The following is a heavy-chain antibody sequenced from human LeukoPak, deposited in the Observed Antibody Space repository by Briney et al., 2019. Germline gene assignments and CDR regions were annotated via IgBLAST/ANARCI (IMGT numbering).Heavy chain of an antibody. D-gene: IGHD2-15*01. V-gene: IGHV4-34*01. J-gene: IGHJ3*02. Sequence: PSETLSLTCAVYGGSFSGYYWSWIRQPPGKGLEWIGEINHSGSTNYNPSLKSRVTISVDTSKNQFSLKLSSVTAADTAVYYCARTPDTPLGYCSGGSCGAFDIWGQGTMVTVSS. CDR2: INHSGST. CDR3: ARTPDTPLGYCSGGSCGAFDI. CDR1: GGSFSGYY.